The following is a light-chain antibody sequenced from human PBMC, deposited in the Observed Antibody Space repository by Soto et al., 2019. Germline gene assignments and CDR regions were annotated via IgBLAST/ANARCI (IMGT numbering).Light chain of an antibody. J-gene: IGLJ1*01. Sequence: QSALTQPASVSGSPGRSIAISCTGASSVLGDYNYVSWYQQHPGKAPKLMIYDVSSRPSGVSDRFSGSKSGNTASLTISGLQAEDEADYYCTSYTTTGTYVFATGTKVTVL. CDR3: TSYTTTGTYV. CDR2: DVS. CDR1: SSVLGDYNY. V-gene: IGLV2-14*03.